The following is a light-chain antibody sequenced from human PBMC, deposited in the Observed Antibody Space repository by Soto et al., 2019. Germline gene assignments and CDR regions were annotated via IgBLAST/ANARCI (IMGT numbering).Light chain of an antibody. Sequence: DIQMTQYPSSLSASVEDRVIITCRASQSISNHLHWYQQKPGKAPKFLIFAASSLQSGVPSRFSGSRSGPDLTPPISSLRPEDVATYYSQQSYSSPPTYGQGTKVDIK. CDR3: QQSYSSPPT. CDR2: AAS. J-gene: IGKJ1*01. CDR1: QSISNH. V-gene: IGKV1-39*01.